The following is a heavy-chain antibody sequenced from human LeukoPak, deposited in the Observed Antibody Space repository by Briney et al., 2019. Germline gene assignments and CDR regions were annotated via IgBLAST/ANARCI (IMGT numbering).Heavy chain of an antibody. CDR2: IYHSGST. Sequence: SETLSLTCTVSGYSISSGYYWGWIRQPPGKGLEWIGSIYHSGSTYYNPSLKSRVTISVDTSKNQFSLKLSSVTAADTAVYYCARGYSSSWSNYYYGMDVWGQGTTVTVSS. J-gene: IGHJ6*02. D-gene: IGHD6-13*01. CDR1: GYSISSGYY. CDR3: ARGYSSSWSNYYYGMDV. V-gene: IGHV4-38-2*02.